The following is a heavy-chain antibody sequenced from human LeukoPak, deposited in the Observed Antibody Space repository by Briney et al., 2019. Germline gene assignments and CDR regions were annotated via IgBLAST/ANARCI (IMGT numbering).Heavy chain of an antibody. V-gene: IGHV3-48*01. J-gene: IGHJ4*02. Sequence: GGSLRLSCAASGFTFSTYSMNWVRQAPGQGLEWVSYISSLGSTIYYADSVKGRFTISRDNAKNSLYLQMNSLRAGDTAVYYCARGEQEMATMSIDYWGQGTLVTVSS. CDR1: GFTFSTYS. D-gene: IGHD5-24*01. CDR2: ISSLGSTI. CDR3: ARGEQEMATMSIDY.